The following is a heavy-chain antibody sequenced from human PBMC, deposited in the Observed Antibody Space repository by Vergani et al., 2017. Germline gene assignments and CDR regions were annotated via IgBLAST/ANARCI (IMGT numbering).Heavy chain of an antibody. V-gene: IGHV4-31*03. CDR1: GGSISSGGYY. CDR3: ARIPGRPPYYYYGMDV. Sequence: QVQLQESGPGLVKPSQTLSLTCTVSGGSISSGGYYWSWIRQHPGKGLEWIGYIYYSGSTYYNPSLKSRVTISVDTSKNQFSLKLSSVTAADTAVYYCARIPGRPPYYYYGMDVWGQGTTVTVSS. CDR2: IYYSGST. J-gene: IGHJ6*02. D-gene: IGHD2-2*02.